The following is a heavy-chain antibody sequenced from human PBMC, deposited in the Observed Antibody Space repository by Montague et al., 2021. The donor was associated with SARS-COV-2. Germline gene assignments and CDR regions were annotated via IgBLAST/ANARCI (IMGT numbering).Heavy chain of an antibody. D-gene: IGHD2-2*02. V-gene: IGHV4-59*01. CDR3: ARAQNTCYIADSMDYFEV. Sequence: SETLSLTCEVSGGSISSNYWSWIRQSPGKGLEWIGYVHYNGSTKYNPSLKTRVTLSLDTPKNRFSLKLSSVTAADTAVYYCARAQNTCYIADSMDYFEVWGLGALVTVSS. J-gene: IGHJ4*02. CDR2: VHYNGST. CDR1: GGSISSNY.